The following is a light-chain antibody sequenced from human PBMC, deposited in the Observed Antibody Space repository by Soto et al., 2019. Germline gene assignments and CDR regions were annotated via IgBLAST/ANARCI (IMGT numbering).Light chain of an antibody. CDR3: AAWDDSLSVP. V-gene: IGLV2-14*01. CDR1: SSDVGGYNY. J-gene: IGLJ1*01. Sequence: QSALTQPASVSGSPGQSITISCTGTSSDVGGYNYVSWYQQYPGKAPKLMIYDVTNRPSGVSNRFSGSKSGNTASLTISGLQAEDEADYYCAAWDDSLSVPFGTGTKLTVL. CDR2: DVT.